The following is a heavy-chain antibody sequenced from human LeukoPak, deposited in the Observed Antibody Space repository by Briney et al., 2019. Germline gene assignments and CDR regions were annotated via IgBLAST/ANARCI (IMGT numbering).Heavy chain of an antibody. J-gene: IGHJ4*02. Sequence: GGSLRLSCAASGFTSSNYEMNWVRQAPGKELEWISYISGSGGIMFYADSVKGRFTISRDNAKNSVYLQMSSLKAEDTAVYYCAREYPDNGDGWGYWGQGTLVTVSS. CDR2: ISGSGGIM. CDR3: AREYPDNGDGWGY. CDR1: GFTSSNYE. V-gene: IGHV3-48*03. D-gene: IGHD1-1*01.